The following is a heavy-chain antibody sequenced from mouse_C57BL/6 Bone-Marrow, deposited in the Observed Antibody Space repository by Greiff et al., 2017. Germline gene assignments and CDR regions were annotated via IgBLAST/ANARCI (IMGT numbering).Heavy chain of an antibody. CDR3: ARRRLRLYFDY. J-gene: IGHJ2*01. CDR1: GYTFTSYW. Sequence: QVQLQQPGAELVKPGASVKLSCKASGYTFTSYWMHWVKQRPGQGLEWIGMIHPNSGGTTYNEKFKSKATLTVDKSSSTAYMQLSSLTSEDSAVYYCARRRLRLYFDYWGQGTTLTVSS. D-gene: IGHD2-4*01. CDR2: IHPNSGGT. V-gene: IGHV1-64*01.